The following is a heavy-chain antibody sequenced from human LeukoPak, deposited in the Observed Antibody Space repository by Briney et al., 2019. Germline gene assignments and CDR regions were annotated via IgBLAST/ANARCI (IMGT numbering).Heavy chain of an antibody. V-gene: IGHV3-7*01. D-gene: IGHD4-17*01. CDR1: GFTFSAFW. J-gene: IGHJ4*02. Sequence: GGSLRLSCAASGFTFSAFWMSWVRQGPGKGLEWVASIKPDGSDSHHVDSVMGRFTISRDNAKNLLYLQMNSLSAEDTAVYYCARLFGGVTTFDYWGKGALVTVS. CDR3: ARLFGGVTTFDY. CDR2: IKPDGSDS.